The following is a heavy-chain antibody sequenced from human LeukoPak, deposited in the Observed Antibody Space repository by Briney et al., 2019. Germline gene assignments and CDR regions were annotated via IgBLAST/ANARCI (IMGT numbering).Heavy chain of an antibody. CDR3: ARDLKRRVYYDSSGSDDAFDI. CDR1: GFTVSNNY. J-gene: IGHJ3*02. V-gene: IGHV3-66*01. D-gene: IGHD3-22*01. CDR2: VYSDTST. Sequence: GGSLRLSCAASGFTVSNNYMSWVRQAPGKGLEWVSVVYSDTSTYYADSVRGRFTISRDNAKNSLYLQMNSLRAEDTAVYYCARDLKRRVYYDSSGSDDAFDIWGQGTMVTVSS.